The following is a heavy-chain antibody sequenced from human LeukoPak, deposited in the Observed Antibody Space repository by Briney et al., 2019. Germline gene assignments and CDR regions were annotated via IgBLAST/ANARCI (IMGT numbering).Heavy chain of an antibody. V-gene: IGHV1-2*02. J-gene: IGHJ5*02. CDR2: INPNSGGT. D-gene: IGHD4-17*01. CDR3: TRCNSVSTVTTVGDNWFDP. CDR1: GYTFTGYH. Sequence: ASVKVSCKASGYTFTGYHMHWVRQAPGQGLEWMGWINPNSGGTNYAQKFQGRVTMTRDTSISTAYMELSRLRSDDTAVYYCTRCNSVSTVTTVGDNWFDPWGQGTLVTVSS.